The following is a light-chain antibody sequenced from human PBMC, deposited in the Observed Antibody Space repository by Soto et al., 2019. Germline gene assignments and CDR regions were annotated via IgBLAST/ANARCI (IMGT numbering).Light chain of an antibody. CDR1: QSISSSN. J-gene: IGKJ1*01. Sequence: EIVLTQSPGTLSLSPGERATLSCRASQSISSSNLVWYQQKPGQAPRLLIYGASSRATGIPDRFSGSGSGTDFTLTLSSLEPEDFAVYFCHHCGGSQPFGQGTKVDTK. CDR2: GAS. CDR3: HHCGGSQP. V-gene: IGKV3-20*01.